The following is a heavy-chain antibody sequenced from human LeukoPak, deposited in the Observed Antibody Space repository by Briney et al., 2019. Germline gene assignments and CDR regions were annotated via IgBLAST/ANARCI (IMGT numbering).Heavy chain of an antibody. V-gene: IGHV3-43*01. D-gene: IGHD2-15*01. J-gene: IGHJ4*02. Sequence: GGSLRLSCVASGFTFDDYTMHWVRQVPGKSLQWVSLITWDGVGTYYADSVKGRFNISRDNRKNSLYLQMNSLRTDDTAFYYYAKAGYCTGGSCYDLFDYWGQGTLVTVSS. CDR1: GFTFDDYT. CDR2: ITWDGVGT. CDR3: AKAGYCTGGSCYDLFDY.